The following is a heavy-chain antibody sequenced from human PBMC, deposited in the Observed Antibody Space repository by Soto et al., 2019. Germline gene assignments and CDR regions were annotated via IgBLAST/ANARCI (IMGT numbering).Heavy chain of an antibody. Sequence: QVQLQQWGAGLLKPSETLSLTCAVHGGFVSSGSYYWSWIRQPPGKGLEWIGEMSHSSGTHFNPSLKSRVTISVDTSKNQCSLKMSSVTAADTALYYCARVERGTATTVVDAFDIWGPGTMVTVSS. D-gene: IGHD1-1*01. CDR2: MSHSSGT. CDR1: GGFVSSGSYY. J-gene: IGHJ3*02. CDR3: ARVERGTATTVVDAFDI. V-gene: IGHV4-34*01.